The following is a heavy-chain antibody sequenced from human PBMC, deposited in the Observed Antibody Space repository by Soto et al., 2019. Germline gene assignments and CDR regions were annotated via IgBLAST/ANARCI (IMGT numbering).Heavy chain of an antibody. V-gene: IGHV1-69*12. CDR3: ASSGYCSGGSCSYPQYYYYGMDV. J-gene: IGHJ6*02. CDR1: GGTFSSYA. CDR2: IIPIFGTA. Sequence: QVQLVQSGAEVKKPGSSVKVSCKASGGTFSSYAVSWVRQAPGQGLEWMGVIIPIFGTADYAQKFQGRVTITADESTSTAYMELSSLSSEDTAVYYCASSGYCSGGSCSYPQYYYYGMDVWGQGTTVTVSS. D-gene: IGHD2-15*01.